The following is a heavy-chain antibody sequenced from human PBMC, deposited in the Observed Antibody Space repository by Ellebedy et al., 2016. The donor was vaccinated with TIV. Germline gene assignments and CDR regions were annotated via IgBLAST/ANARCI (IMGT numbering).Heavy chain of an antibody. D-gene: IGHD5-18*01. CDR2: IYSGGST. J-gene: IGHJ4*02. CDR3: AREGRWIQLWNY. CDR1: GFTVSSNY. Sequence: GESLKISCAASGFTVSSNYMSWVRQAPGKGLEWVSVIYSGGSTYYADSVKGRFTISRDNSKNTLYLQMNSLRAEDTAVYYCAREGRWIQLWNYWGQGTLVTVSS. V-gene: IGHV3-66*01.